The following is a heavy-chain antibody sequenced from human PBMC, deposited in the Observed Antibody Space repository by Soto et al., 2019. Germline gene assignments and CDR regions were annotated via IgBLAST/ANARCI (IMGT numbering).Heavy chain of an antibody. CDR3: AREGINNYNEYYFDS. J-gene: IGHJ4*02. CDR2: ISGSGNYT. D-gene: IGHD4-4*01. CDR1: GFTFSTYS. V-gene: IGHV3-21*01. Sequence: GGSLRLSCAASGFTFSTYSMNWVRQAPGKGLEWVSSISGSGNYTHYADFLRGRFTISRDNAKTSLYLQMNSLRAEDTAVYYCAREGINNYNEYYFDSWGQGTVVTVS.